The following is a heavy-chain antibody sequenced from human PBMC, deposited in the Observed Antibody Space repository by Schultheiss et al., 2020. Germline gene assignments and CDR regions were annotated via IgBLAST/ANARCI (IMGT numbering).Heavy chain of an antibody. D-gene: IGHD2-2*02. V-gene: IGHV4-59*12. J-gene: IGHJ4*02. Sequence: SETLSLTCTVSGGSISSYYWSWIRQPPGKGLEWIGYIYYSGSTYYNPSLKSRVTMSVDTSKNQFSLKLSSVTAADTAVYYCARVGIVVVPAAIGYWGQGTLVTVSS. CDR2: IYYSGST. CDR1: GGSISSYY. CDR3: ARVGIVVVPAAIGY.